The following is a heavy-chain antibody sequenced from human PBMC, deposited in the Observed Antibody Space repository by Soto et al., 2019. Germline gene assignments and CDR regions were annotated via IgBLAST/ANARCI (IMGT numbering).Heavy chain of an antibody. CDR1: GNTFSNYY. J-gene: IGHJ4*02. V-gene: IGHV1-46*03. D-gene: IGHD2-21*02. Sequence: DSVKVSCKASGNTFSNYYIHWVRQAPGQGLEWMGTINPSGGHSTYAQKFLGRVTMTRDTSTSTLYMGLTSLRSEDTAVYYCARGGNVAVVTAAFDYCGQGTLVTVSS. CDR3: ARGGNVAVVTAAFDY. CDR2: INPSGGHS.